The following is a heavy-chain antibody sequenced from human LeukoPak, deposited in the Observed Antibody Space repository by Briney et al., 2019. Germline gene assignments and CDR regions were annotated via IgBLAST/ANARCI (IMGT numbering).Heavy chain of an antibody. CDR3: ARGLGSSSQYYYYGMDV. D-gene: IGHD6-6*01. J-gene: IGHJ6*02. Sequence: GGSLRLSCAASGFTVSTNYMSWVRQAPGKGLEWVSVIYSDSRTYYADSVKGRFTISRDNSKNTLYLQMNSLRAEDTAVYYCARGLGSSSQYYYYGMDVWGQGTTVTVSS. V-gene: IGHV3-53*01. CDR1: GFTVSTNY. CDR2: IYSDSRT.